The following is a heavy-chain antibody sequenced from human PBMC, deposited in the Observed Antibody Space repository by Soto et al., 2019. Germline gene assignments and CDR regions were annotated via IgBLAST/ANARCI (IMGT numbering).Heavy chain of an antibody. Sequence: SETLSLTCTVSGGSIRSCVYYWNWMRQHPGKGLEWIGYIYYSGITYYNPSLKSRVTIPPDTSKNKFSLKLRSVTAAATAVYYCARSIAYWGQGTLVTVSS. V-gene: IGHV4-31*03. J-gene: IGHJ4*02. CDR3: ARSIAY. CDR1: GGSIRSCVYY. CDR2: IYYSGIT.